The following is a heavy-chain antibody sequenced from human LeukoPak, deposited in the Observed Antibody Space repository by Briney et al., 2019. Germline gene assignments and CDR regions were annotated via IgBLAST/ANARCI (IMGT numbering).Heavy chain of an antibody. V-gene: IGHV3-23*01. J-gene: IGHJ4*02. CDR3: AKESLRVVPSATFDY. CDR2: ISGSVGST. CDR1: GFTFTTYG. Sequence: GGSLRLSCAASGFTFTTYGMRWVRQSPGKGLRGLSAISGSVGSTYYADSVKGRFTISRDNSKNTLYLQMHSLRAEDAAVYYCAKESLRVVPSATFDYWGQGTLVTVSS. D-gene: IGHD2-2*01.